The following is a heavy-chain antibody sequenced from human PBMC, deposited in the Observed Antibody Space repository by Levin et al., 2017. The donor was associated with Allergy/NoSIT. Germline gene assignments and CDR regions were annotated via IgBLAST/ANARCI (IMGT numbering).Heavy chain of an antibody. D-gene: IGHD3-10*01. CDR2: IYYSGST. J-gene: IGHJ5*02. CDR1: GGSISSYY. Sequence: SETLSLTCTVSGGSISSYYWSWIRQPPGKGLEWIGYIYYSGSTNYNPSLKSRVTISVDTSKNQFSLKLSSVTAADTAVYYCARNGGHLAWFGEPDGWFDPWGQGTLVTVSS. CDR3: ARNGGHLAWFGEPDGWFDP. V-gene: IGHV4-59*01.